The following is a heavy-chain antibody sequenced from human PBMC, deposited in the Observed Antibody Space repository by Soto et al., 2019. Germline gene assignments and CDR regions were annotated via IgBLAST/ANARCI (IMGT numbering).Heavy chain of an antibody. J-gene: IGHJ3*02. D-gene: IGHD4-17*01. CDR1: GGTFSSYA. V-gene: IGHV1-69*13. CDR2: IIPIFGTA. CDR3: ARDYGGKIPRLDI. Sequence: ASVKVSCKASGGTFSSYAISWVRQAPGQGLEWMGGIIPIFGTANYAQKFQGRVTITADESTSTAYMELSSLRSEDTAVYYCARDYGGKIPRLDIWGQGTMVTVSS.